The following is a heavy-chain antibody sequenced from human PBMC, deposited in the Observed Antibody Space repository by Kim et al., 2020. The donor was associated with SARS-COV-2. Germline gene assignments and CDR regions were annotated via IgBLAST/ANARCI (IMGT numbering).Heavy chain of an antibody. CDR3: AKVGGGYFDWPLET. Sequence: GGSLRLSCAASGFTFSSYAMSWVRQAPGKGLEWVSAISGSGGSTYYADSVKGRFTISRDNSKNTLYLQMNSLRAEDTAVYYCAKVGGGYFDWPLETWGQGTLVTVSS. CDR1: GFTFSSYA. D-gene: IGHD3-9*01. CDR2: ISGSGGST. J-gene: IGHJ5*02. V-gene: IGHV3-23*01.